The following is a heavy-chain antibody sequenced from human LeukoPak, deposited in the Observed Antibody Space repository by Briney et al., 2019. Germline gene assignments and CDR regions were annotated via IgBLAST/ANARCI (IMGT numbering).Heavy chain of an antibody. CDR1: GYTFTGYY. J-gene: IGHJ5*02. V-gene: IGHV1-2*02. Sequence: GASVKVSCKASGYTFTGYYMHWVRQAPGQGLEWMGWINPNSGGTNYAQKFQGRVTMTRDTSISTAYMELSRLRSDDTAVYYCARKAITMVRGVIGRNWFDPWGQGTLVTVSS. CDR2: INPNSGGT. CDR3: ARKAITMVRGVIGRNWFDP. D-gene: IGHD3-10*01.